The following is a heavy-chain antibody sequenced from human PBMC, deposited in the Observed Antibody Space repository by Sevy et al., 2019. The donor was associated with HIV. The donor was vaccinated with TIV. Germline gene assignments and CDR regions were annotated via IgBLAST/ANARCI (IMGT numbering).Heavy chain of an antibody. J-gene: IGHJ4*02. Sequence: GGSLRLSCAASGFTFSSYAMHWVRQAPGKGLEWVAVISYDGSNKYYADSVKGRFTISRDNSKNTLHLQMNSLRAEDTAVYYCASIYYDFWSGYYDPLDYWGQGTLVTVSS. CDR2: ISYDGSNK. V-gene: IGHV3-30-3*01. CDR3: ASIYYDFWSGYYDPLDY. CDR1: GFTFSSYA. D-gene: IGHD3-3*01.